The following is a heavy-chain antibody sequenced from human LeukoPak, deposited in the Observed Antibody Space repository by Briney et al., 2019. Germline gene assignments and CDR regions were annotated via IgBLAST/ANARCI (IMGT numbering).Heavy chain of an antibody. V-gene: IGHV3-53*01. D-gene: IGHD3-22*01. J-gene: IGHJ3*02. Sequence: GGSLRLSCAASGFTVSSNYMSRVRQAPGKGLEWVSVIYSGGSTYYADSVKGRFTISRDNSKNTLYLQMNSLRAEDTAVYYCAKTYYYDSSGYYYGSHNDAFDIWGQGTMVTVSS. CDR1: GFTVSSNY. CDR2: IYSGGST. CDR3: AKTYYYDSSGYYYGSHNDAFDI.